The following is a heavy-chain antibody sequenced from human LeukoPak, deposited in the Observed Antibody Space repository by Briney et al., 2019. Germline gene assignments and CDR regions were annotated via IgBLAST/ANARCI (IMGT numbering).Heavy chain of an antibody. D-gene: IGHD2-8*01. J-gene: IGHJ6*03. CDR2: INPTGGST. V-gene: IGHV1-46*01. CDR3: ARSARHCNNGVCFTDCYIDL. Sequence: EASVKVSCKSSGYTFTSYYMHWARQAPGQGLEWMGIINPTGGSTSYAQRFQGRVTMTRDTSISTAYMEMSSLTSDDTAVYYCARSARHCNNGVCFTDCYIDLWGKGTTVIVSS. CDR1: GYTFTSYY.